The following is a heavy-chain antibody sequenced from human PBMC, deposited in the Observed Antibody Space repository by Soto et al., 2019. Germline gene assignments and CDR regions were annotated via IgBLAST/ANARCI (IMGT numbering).Heavy chain of an antibody. CDR3: ARVGPWVPYYYDSSPYTFENWFDP. Sequence: SETLSLTCAVSGYSISRGYYWCCLRQPPGKGLECIGSIYHGGSTYYNPSLNSRVTLSIDMTNNHVSLILNSVTAAGTAVYYCARVGPWVPYYYDSSPYTFENWFDPWGQGTLVTVSS. CDR2: IYHGGST. V-gene: IGHV4-38-2*01. J-gene: IGHJ5*02. CDR1: GYSISRGYY. D-gene: IGHD3-22*01.